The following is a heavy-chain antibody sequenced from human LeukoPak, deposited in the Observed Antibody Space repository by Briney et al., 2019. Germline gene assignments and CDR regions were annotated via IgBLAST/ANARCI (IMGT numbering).Heavy chain of an antibody. Sequence: SETLSLTCTVSGGSISGYYGTWIRQPPGKGLEWIGYIYYSGSTNYNPSLKSRVTISVDTSKNQFSLKLSSVTAADTAVYYCARAYSWFDPWGQGTLVTVSS. D-gene: IGHD2-21*01. CDR3: ARAYSWFDP. V-gene: IGHV4-59*01. J-gene: IGHJ5*02. CDR2: IYYSGST. CDR1: GGSISGYY.